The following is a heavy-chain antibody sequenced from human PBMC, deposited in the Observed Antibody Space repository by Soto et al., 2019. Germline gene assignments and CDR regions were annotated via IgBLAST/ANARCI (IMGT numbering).Heavy chain of an antibody. CDR3: ARVDTARSHPFNFDY. Sequence: GGSLRLSCAASGFIFSSYAMHWVRQAPGKGLEWVAVISYEGSNKYYADSAKGRFTISRDNDKNTLYLQLNSLRAEATAVYYCARVDTARSHPFNFDYWGQGTLVTVSS. CDR2: ISYEGSNK. D-gene: IGHD5-18*01. CDR1: GFIFSSYA. J-gene: IGHJ4*02. V-gene: IGHV3-30-3*01.